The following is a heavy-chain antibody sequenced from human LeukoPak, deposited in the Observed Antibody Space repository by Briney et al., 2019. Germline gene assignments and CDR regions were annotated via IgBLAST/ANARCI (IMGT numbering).Heavy chain of an antibody. V-gene: IGHV4-39*01. CDR2: IYYSGSI. CDR1: GGSISSSSYY. Sequence: PSETLSLTCTVSGGSISSSSYYWGWIRQPPGKGLEWIGSIYYSGSIYYNPSLKSRVTISVDTSKNQFSLKLSSVTAADTAVYYCARPLSGGVGATYGAFDIWGQGTMVTVSS. CDR3: ARPLSGGVGATYGAFDI. J-gene: IGHJ3*02. D-gene: IGHD1-26*01.